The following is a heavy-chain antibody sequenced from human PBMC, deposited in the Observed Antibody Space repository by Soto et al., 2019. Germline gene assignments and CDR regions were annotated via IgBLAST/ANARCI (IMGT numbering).Heavy chain of an antibody. Sequence: LRLSCAASGFTFSSYGMHWVRQAPGKGLEWVAVIWYDGSNKYHADSVKGRFTISRDNSKNTLHLQMNSLRAEDTAVHYCARDSSGPFDYWGQGTLVTVSS. V-gene: IGHV3-33*01. D-gene: IGHD3-3*01. CDR1: GFTFSSYG. J-gene: IGHJ4*02. CDR2: IWYDGSNK. CDR3: ARDSSGPFDY.